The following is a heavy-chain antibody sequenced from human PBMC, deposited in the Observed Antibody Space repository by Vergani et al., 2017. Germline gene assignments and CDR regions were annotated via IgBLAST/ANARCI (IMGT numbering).Heavy chain of an antibody. D-gene: IGHD6-13*01. CDR1: VCSLSSSSYY. J-gene: IGHJ5*02. CDR2: IYYSGST. V-gene: IGHV4-39*01. Sequence: QLQLQESVPGLVKPSETLSLTRPVPVCSLSSSSYYWGWIRQPPGKGLECIGKIYYSGSTYYNPSLKSRVTISVDTSKNQFYLNMSSVTAADTSVYYCARLRKQRLVRIEPDDGFDPWGQGTLVTVSS. CDR3: ARLRKQRLVRIEPDDGFDP.